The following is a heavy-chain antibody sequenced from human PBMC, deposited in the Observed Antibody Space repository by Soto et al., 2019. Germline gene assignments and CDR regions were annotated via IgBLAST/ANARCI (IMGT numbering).Heavy chain of an antibody. Sequence: GGSLRLSCTASGFTFGDYAMSWFRQAPGKGLEWVGFIRSKAYGGTTEYAASVKGRFTTSRDDSKSIAYLQMNSLKTEDTAVYYCTRGGDSSSWSLYYYYGMDVWGQGTTVTVSS. CDR3: TRGGDSSSWSLYYYYGMDV. J-gene: IGHJ6*02. CDR1: GFTFGDYA. CDR2: IRSKAYGGTT. V-gene: IGHV3-49*03. D-gene: IGHD6-13*01.